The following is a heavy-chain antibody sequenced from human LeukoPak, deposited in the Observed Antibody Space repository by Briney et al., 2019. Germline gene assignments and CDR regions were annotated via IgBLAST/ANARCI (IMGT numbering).Heavy chain of an antibody. J-gene: IGHJ4*02. Sequence: SETLSLTCTVSGGSISSYYWSWIRQPPGKGLEWIGYIYYSGSTNYNPSLKSRVTISVDTSKNQFSLKLSSVTAADTAVYYCAGSSSTYCTSTTCHLNYFDYWGQGTLVTVSS. D-gene: IGHD2-2*01. CDR3: AGSSSTYCTSTTCHLNYFDY. CDR1: GGSISSYY. CDR2: IYYSGST. V-gene: IGHV4-59*12.